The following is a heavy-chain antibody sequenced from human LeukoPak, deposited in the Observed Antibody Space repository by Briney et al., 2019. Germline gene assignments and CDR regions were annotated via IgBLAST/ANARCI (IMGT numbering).Heavy chain of an antibody. D-gene: IGHD3-16*02. J-gene: IGHJ4*02. V-gene: IGHV5-51*01. Sequence: KVSCKASGYSFTSYWIGWVRQMPGKGLEWMGIIYPGDSDTRYSPSFQGQVTISADKSISTAYLQWSSLKASDTAMYYCARRRLGELSLYDYWGQGTLVTVSS. CDR3: ARRRLGELSLYDY. CDR2: IYPGDSDT. CDR1: GYSFTSYW.